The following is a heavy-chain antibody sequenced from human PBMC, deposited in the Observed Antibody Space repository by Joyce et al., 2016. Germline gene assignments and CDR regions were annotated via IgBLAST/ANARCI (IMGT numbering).Heavy chain of an antibody. CDR3: AKILTATYSSGWFLDY. CDR1: GLTLSNYG. CDR2: ISYDGMYK. D-gene: IGHD6-25*01. V-gene: IGHV3-30*18. J-gene: IGHJ4*02. Sequence: QVQLLESGGGVVKPGRSLRLSCAASGLTLSNYGVHWVRQAPGKGLEGVEVISYDGMYKYYADSVKGRFTISRDNSKNTVFLEMNSLRTEDTAVYYCAKILTATYSSGWFLDYWGQGTLVTVSS.